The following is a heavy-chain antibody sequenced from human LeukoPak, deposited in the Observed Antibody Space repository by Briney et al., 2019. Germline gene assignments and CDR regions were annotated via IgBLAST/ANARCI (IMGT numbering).Heavy chain of an antibody. CDR1: GYSISRGYY. Sequence: SETLSLTCVVSGYSISRGYYWSWIRQPPGKGLEWIGYIYYSGSTNYNPSLKSRVTISVDTSKNQFSLKLSSVTAADTAVYYCARGYCSSTSCYSYFDYWGQGTLVTVSS. J-gene: IGHJ4*02. CDR2: IYYSGST. CDR3: ARGYCSSTSCYSYFDY. V-gene: IGHV4-61*01. D-gene: IGHD2-2*02.